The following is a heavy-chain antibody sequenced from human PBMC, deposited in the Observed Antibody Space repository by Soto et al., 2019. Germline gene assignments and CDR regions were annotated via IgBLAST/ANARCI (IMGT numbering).Heavy chain of an antibody. J-gene: IGHJ4*02. V-gene: IGHV4-30-2*01. CDR3: ASAGGLGAVAADY. D-gene: IGHD6-19*01. CDR2: IYPSGST. Sequence: QLQLQESGSGLVKPSQTLSLTCAVSGGSISSGGYSWSWIRQPPGKGLEWIGYIYPSGSTYYNPSLRFRVTVSVDRSKNQSSLKLSSVTAADTAVYYCASAGGLGAVAADYWGQGTLVTVSS. CDR1: GGSISSGGYS.